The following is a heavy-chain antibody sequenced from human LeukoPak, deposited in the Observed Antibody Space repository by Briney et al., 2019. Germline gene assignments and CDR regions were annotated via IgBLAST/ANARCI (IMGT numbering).Heavy chain of an antibody. CDR3: AKDNTAMATSYMDV. CDR2: ISWNSGSI. CDR1: GFTFDDYA. J-gene: IGHJ6*03. V-gene: IGHV3-9*01. D-gene: IGHD5-18*01. Sequence: PTGRSLRLSCAASGFTFDDYAMHWVRQAPGKGLEWVSGISWNSGSIGYADSVKGRFTISRDNAKSSLYLQMNSLRAEDTALYYCAKDNTAMATSYMDVWGKGTTVTVSS.